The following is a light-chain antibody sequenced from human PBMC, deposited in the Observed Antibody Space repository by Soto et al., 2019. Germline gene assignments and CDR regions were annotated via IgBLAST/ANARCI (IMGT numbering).Light chain of an antibody. Sequence: EIVLTQSPGTLSLSPGERATLSCRASQSVTNNFLAWYQQKPGQAPRLLISGASNRATAIPDRFSGSGSGTDFTLTISRLEPEDFAEYYCQQCAHSPLTFGGGTKVEIK. CDR2: GAS. CDR1: QSVTNNF. J-gene: IGKJ4*01. CDR3: QQCAHSPLT. V-gene: IGKV3-20*01.